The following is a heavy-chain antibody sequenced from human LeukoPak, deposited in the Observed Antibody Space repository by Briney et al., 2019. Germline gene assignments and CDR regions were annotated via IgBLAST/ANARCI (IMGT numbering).Heavy chain of an antibody. CDR2: MNPSGST. D-gene: IGHD3-22*01. CDR1: GGSFSGYY. V-gene: IGHV4-34*01. Sequence: PSETLSLTCAVYGGSFSGYYWTWIRQTPEKGLEWIGEMNPSGSTNYNPSLKSRVTISVDTSKNQFSLELSSVTAADTAVYYCARGRQDVTMIVVVMTAVSYYLDVWGKGTTDTVS. CDR3: ARGRQDVTMIVVVMTAVSYYLDV. J-gene: IGHJ6*03.